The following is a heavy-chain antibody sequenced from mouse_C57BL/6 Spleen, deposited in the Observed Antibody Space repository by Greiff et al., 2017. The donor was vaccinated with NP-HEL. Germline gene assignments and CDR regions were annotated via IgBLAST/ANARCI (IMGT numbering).Heavy chain of an antibody. J-gene: IGHJ4*01. CDR3: ARSFYDYDYYYAMDY. V-gene: IGHV1-78*01. CDR2: IYPRDGST. CDR1: GYTSTDHT. Sequence: VQLQQSDAELVKPGASVKISCKVSGYTSTDHTIHWMKQRPEQGLEWIGYIYPRDGSTKYNEKFKGKATLTADKSSSTAYMQLNSLTSEDSAVYFCARSFYDYDYYYAMDYWGQGTSVTVSS. D-gene: IGHD2-4*01.